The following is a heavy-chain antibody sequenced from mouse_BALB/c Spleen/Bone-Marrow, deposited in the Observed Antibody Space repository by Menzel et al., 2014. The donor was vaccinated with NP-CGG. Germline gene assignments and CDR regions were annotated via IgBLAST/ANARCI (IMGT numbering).Heavy chain of an antibody. Sequence: EVQLQQSGPELVKPGASVKISCKPSGYTFTDYTLHWVKQSHGKSLEWIGGVNPNIGGTSYNQKFKGEASLTVNKSSTTAYMELRSLTSEDSAVYCCARGRWYYWGQGTTLTVSS. D-gene: IGHD2-3*01. CDR1: GYTFTDYT. CDR3: ARGRWYY. CDR2: VNPNIGGT. V-gene: IGHV1-22*01. J-gene: IGHJ2*01.